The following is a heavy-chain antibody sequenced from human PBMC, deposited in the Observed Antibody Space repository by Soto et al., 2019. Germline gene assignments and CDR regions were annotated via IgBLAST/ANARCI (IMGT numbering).Heavy chain of an antibody. V-gene: IGHV4-39*01. CDR3: ARHPPTIFGVVAPYIDN. CDR2: VYYSGST. J-gene: IGHJ4*02. Sequence: LSLTCTVSGGSITTSSYYWGWIRQPPGKGLEWIGSVYYSGSTYYNPSLKSRLTISVDTSKNHFSLKLSSVTAADTAVYYCARHPPTIFGVVAPYIDNWGQGTLVTVSS. D-gene: IGHD3-3*01. CDR1: GGSITTSSYY.